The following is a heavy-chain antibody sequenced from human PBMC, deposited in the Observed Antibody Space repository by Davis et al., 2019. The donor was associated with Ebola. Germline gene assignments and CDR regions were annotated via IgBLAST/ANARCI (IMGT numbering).Heavy chain of an antibody. D-gene: IGHD3-9*01. V-gene: IGHV3-74*01. CDR3: ARVNSVTGYTRFDS. J-gene: IGHJ5*01. Sequence: GESLKISCAASGFSFSSCWMHWVRQVPGKGLVWVSRIKTDGSLTGYVDSVKGRFTISRDNAKNSLYLQMNSLRAEDTALYHCARVNSVTGYTRFDSWGQGTLVTVSS. CDR2: IKTDGSLT. CDR1: GFSFSSCW.